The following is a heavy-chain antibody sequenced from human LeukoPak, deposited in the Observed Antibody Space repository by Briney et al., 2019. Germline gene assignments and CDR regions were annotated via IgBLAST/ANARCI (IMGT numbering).Heavy chain of an antibody. D-gene: IGHD3-22*01. J-gene: IGHJ4*02. CDR2: INPSGGST. CDR3: ARSYDSSGYYYPRWAFDY. CDR1: GCTFTSYY. V-gene: IGHV1-46*01. Sequence: ASVKVSCKASGCTFTSYYMHWVRQAPGQGLEWMGIINPSGGSTSYAQKFQGRVTMTRDTSTSTVYMELSSLRSEDTAVYYCARSYDSSGYYYPRWAFDYWGQGTLVTISS.